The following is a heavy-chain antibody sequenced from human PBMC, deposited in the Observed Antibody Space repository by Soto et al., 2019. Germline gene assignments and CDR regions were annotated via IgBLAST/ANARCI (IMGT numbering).Heavy chain of an antibody. CDR1: GGTFSRHA. CDR2: IIPIFGTA. V-gene: IGHV1-69*01. Sequence: QVQLVQSGAEVRKPGSSVKVSCKASGGTFSRHAISWVRQAPGQGLEWMGGIIPIFGTANHAQKFQGRVTIIADESTITVYMELSSLRSEDTAMYYCARGWGYDSNDYYYAYWVQGTLVIVSS. D-gene: IGHD3-22*01. CDR3: ARGWGYDSNDYYYAY. J-gene: IGHJ4*02.